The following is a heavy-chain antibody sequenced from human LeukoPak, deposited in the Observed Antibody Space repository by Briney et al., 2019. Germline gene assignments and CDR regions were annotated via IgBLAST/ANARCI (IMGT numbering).Heavy chain of an antibody. D-gene: IGHD6-13*01. Sequence: GRSLRLSCAASGFTFDDYAMHWVRQAPGKGLEWVSGISWNSGSIGYADSVKGRFTISRDNAKNSLYLQMNSLRAEDTALYYCAKDGAAAGATTNYFDYWGQGTLVTVSP. J-gene: IGHJ4*02. V-gene: IGHV3-9*01. CDR3: AKDGAAAGATTNYFDY. CDR1: GFTFDDYA. CDR2: ISWNSGSI.